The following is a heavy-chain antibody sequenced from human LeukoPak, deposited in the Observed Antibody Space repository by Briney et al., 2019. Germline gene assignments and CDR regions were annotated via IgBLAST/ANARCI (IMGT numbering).Heavy chain of an antibody. CDR3: AGYGSGSYYRLDY. CDR1: GGSISSYY. CDR2: IYYSGST. Sequence: NPSETLSLTCTVSGGSISSYYWSWVRQPPGKGLECIGNIYYSGSTYYNPSLKSRVTMSVDTSKNQFSLKLSSVTAADTAMYYCAGYGSGSYYRLDYWGQGTLVTVSS. D-gene: IGHD3-10*01. J-gene: IGHJ4*02. V-gene: IGHV4-59*04.